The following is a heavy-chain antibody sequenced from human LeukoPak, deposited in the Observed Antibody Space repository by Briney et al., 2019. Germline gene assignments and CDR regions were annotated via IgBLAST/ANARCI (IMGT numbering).Heavy chain of an antibody. CDR2: LYPSGAT. D-gene: IGHD3-10*01. Sequence: PSETLSLTCTVSGGSINSGSFYWSWIRQSAGKGLEWIVRLYPSGATNYNPSLNSRGTISVDTSKNQFSLKLSSVTAADTAVYYCARVLFSGVRGVYWYFDLWGRGTLVTVSS. CDR3: ARVLFSGVRGVYWYFDL. CDR1: GGSINSGSFY. V-gene: IGHV4-61*02. J-gene: IGHJ2*01.